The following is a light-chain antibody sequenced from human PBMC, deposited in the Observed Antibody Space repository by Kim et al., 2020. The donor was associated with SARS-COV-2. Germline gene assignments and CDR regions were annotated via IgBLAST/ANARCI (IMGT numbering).Light chain of an antibody. Sequence: SSVKITCTLSSGHSSYIIAWHQQQPGKAPRYLMKLEGSGSYNKGSGVPDRFSGSSSGADRYLTSSNLQSEDEADYYCETWDSNTRVFGGGTKLTVL. J-gene: IGLJ3*02. CDR1: SGHSSYI. CDR2: LEGSGSY. CDR3: ETWDSNTRV. V-gene: IGLV4-60*03.